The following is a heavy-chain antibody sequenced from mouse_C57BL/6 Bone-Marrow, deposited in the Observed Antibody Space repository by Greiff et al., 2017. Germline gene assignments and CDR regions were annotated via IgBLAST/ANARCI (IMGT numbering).Heavy chain of an antibody. CDR1: GYTFTSYW. CDR3: ARQLRLRFYWYFDV. V-gene: IGHV1-64*01. CDR2: IHPNSGST. Sequence: VKLQESGSELVKPGASVKLSCKASGYTFTSYWMHWVKQRPGQGLEWFGMIHPNSGSTNYYEKFKSKATLTVDKSSSTAYMQFSSLTSEDSAVYYCARQLRLRFYWYFDVWGTGTTVTVSS. D-gene: IGHD3-2*02. J-gene: IGHJ1*03.